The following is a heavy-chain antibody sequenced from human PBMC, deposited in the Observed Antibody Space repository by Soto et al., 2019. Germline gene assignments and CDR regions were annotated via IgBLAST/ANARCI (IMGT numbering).Heavy chain of an antibody. CDR3: ARHPFDDWLLLYFDY. J-gene: IGHJ4*02. D-gene: IGHD3-9*01. CDR2: IYYSGST. Sequence: SETLSLTCTVSGGSISSSSYYWGWIRQPPGKGLEWIGSIYYSGSTYYNPSLKSRVTISVDTSKNQFSLKLSSVTAADTAVYYCARHPFDDWLLLYFDYWGQGTLVTVSS. V-gene: IGHV4-39*01. CDR1: GGSISSSSYY.